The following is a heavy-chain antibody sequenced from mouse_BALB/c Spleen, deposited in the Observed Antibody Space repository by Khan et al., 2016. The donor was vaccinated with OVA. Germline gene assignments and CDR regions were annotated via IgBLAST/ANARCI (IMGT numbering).Heavy chain of an antibody. CDR3: ARPYRYDGRAWFAY. D-gene: IGHD2-14*01. V-gene: IGHV4-1*02. CDR2: INPDSSTI. Sequence: EVQLQESGGGLVQPGGSLKLSCAASGFDFSRYWMSWVRQAPGKGLEWIGEINPDSSTINYTPSLKDKFIISRDNANNTLYLQMSKVRSEDTALYYCARPYRYDGRAWFAYGGQGTLVTVAA. J-gene: IGHJ3*01. CDR1: GFDFSRYW.